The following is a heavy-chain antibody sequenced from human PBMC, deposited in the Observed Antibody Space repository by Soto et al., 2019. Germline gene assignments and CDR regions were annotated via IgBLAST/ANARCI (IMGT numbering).Heavy chain of an antibody. CDR3: ASSAHSRAARPYGYYYCGMDV. CDR1: GGTFSSYA. D-gene: IGHD6-6*01. CDR2: IIPIFGTA. V-gene: IGHV1-69*13. Sequence: SVKVSCKASGGTFSSYAISWVRQAPGQGLEWMGGIIPIFGTANYAQKFRGRVTITADESTSTAYMELSSLRSEDTAVYYCASSAHSRAARPYGYYYCGMDVWGQGTTVTVSS. J-gene: IGHJ6*02.